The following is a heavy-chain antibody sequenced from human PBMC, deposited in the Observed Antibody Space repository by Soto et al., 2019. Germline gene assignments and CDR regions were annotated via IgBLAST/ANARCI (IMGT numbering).Heavy chain of an antibody. Sequence: ASVKVSCKVSGYTLTELSMHWVRQAPGKGLEWMGGFDPEDGETIYAQKFQGRVTMTEDTSTDTAYMELSSLRSEDTAVYYCTILNYDSSGYHPWYFDYWGQGTLVTVSS. D-gene: IGHD3-22*01. V-gene: IGHV1-24*01. CDR2: FDPEDGET. CDR1: GYTLTELS. J-gene: IGHJ4*02. CDR3: TILNYDSSGYHPWYFDY.